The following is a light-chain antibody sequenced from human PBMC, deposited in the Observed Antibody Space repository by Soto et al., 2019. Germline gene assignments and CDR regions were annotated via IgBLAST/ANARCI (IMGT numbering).Light chain of an antibody. Sequence: QSALTQPASVSGSPGQSITISCTGTSSDVGGYNYVSWYQQHPGKAPKLMIYDVSNRPSGVSNRFSGSKSGNTASLTISGLQAEDEADHYCSSFTSTSTWMFGGGTKLTVL. CDR2: DVS. CDR1: SSDVGGYNY. CDR3: SSFTSTSTWM. V-gene: IGLV2-14*03. J-gene: IGLJ3*02.